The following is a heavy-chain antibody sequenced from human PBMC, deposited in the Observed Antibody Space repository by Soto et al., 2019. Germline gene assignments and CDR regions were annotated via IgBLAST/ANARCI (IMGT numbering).Heavy chain of an antibody. V-gene: IGHV3-33*06. CDR2: ICYDGSNK. J-gene: IGHJ4*02. Sequence: PGGSLRLSSAASGFTFSSYSMNWVRQAPGKGLEWVAVICYDGSNKYYADSVKGRFTISRDNSKNTLYLQMNSLRAEDAAVYYCAKLTRIEHSSNWTPIDHWGQGTLVTVSS. CDR3: AKLTRIEHSSNWTPIDH. CDR1: GFTFSSYS. D-gene: IGHD6-13*01.